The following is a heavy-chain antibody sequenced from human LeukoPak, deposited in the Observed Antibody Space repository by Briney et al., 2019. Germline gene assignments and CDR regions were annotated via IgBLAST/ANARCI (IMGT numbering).Heavy chain of an antibody. D-gene: IGHD4/OR15-4a*01. V-gene: IGHV3-23*01. J-gene: IGHJ3*01. CDR2: ISGSGANT. CDR1: GFTFSSYA. CDR3: AKTLTSGASGD. Sequence: QTGGSLRLSCVASGFTFSSYAMSWVRQAPGKGLEWVSSISGSGANTYYADSVKGRFTISRDNSKNTLYLQMNSLRAEDTAEYYCAKTLTSGASGDWGQGTMVTVSS.